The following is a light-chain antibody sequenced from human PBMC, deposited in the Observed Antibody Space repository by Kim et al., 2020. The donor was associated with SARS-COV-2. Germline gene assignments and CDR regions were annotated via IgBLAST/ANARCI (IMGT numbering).Light chain of an antibody. CDR2: AAS. Sequence: DIQMTQSPSSLSASVGDRVTITCRASQGISSGLACYQLKPEKAPKSLIYAASSLQTGVPTRFSGSGSGTDFTLTISCLQPENFATYYGQQYNSYPRAFGQGTKVKIK. J-gene: IGKJ1*01. V-gene: IGKV1D-16*01. CDR1: QGISSG. CDR3: QQYNSYPRA.